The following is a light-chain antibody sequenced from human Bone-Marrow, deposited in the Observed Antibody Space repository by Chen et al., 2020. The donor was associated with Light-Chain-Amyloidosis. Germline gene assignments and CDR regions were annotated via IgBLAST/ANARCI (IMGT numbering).Light chain of an antibody. CDR2: EFT. CDR3: SSYTITNTLV. CDR1: SSDVGGDNH. J-gene: IGLJ1*01. Sequence: QSALTQPASVSGSPGQSITISCTATSSDVGGDNHVSWYQQHPDNAPKLMIYEFTNRPSWVPDRFSGSKSDNTASLTISGLQTEDEADYFCSSYTITNTLVFGSGTRVTVL. V-gene: IGLV2-14*01.